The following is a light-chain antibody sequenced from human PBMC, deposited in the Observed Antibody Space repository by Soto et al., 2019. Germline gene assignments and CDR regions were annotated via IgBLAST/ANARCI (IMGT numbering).Light chain of an antibody. CDR1: QDISNF. V-gene: IGKV1-33*01. CDR2: DAS. Sequence: DLQMTQSPSSLSASVGDRVTITCQASQDISNFLNWYQQKPGKAPKLLIYDASNLQTGVPSRFSGSGSGTDFTFTISSLQPEDSATYYCHQYDNVPQTFGQGTKLEIK. CDR3: HQYDNVPQT. J-gene: IGKJ2*01.